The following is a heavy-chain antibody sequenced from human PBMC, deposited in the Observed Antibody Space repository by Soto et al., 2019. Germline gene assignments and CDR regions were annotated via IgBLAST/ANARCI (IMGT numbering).Heavy chain of an antibody. CDR1: GGTFSSYA. CDR3: ARGRVDIVLVPAARSDYYYGMDV. J-gene: IGHJ6*02. Sequence: QVQLVQSGAEVKKPGSSVKVSCKASGGTFSSYAISWVRQAPGQGLEWMGGIIPIFGTANYAQKFQGRVTITADESTSTADMELSSLSSEDTAVYYCARGRVDIVLVPAARSDYYYGMDVWGQGTTVTVSS. CDR2: IIPIFGTA. D-gene: IGHD2-2*03. V-gene: IGHV1-69*12.